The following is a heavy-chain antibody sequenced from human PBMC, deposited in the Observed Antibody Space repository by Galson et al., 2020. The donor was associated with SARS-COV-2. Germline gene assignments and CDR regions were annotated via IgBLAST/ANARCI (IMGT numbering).Heavy chain of an antibody. V-gene: IGHV4-61*02. J-gene: IGHJ3*02. Sequence: SETLSLTCTVSGDSISSGDYYWTWIRQPAAKGLEWIGRIHSGASTNYNPALLSRVTISTDTSKNQFSLKLNSVTAADTAIYYCARKRLDAFDIWGQGTMVTVSS. CDR1: GDSISSGDYY. CDR3: ARKRLDAFDI. CDR2: IHSGAST.